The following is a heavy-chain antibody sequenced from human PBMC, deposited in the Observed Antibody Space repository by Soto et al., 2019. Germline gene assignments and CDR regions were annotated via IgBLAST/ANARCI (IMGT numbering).Heavy chain of an antibody. CDR3: ARGPYSSSWFNWFDP. CDR2: ISGSSSYI. Sequence: PGGSLRLSCAASGFTFSSYSMNWVRQAPGKGLEWVSSISGSSSYIYYADSLKGRFTISRDNAKNSLYLQMNSLRAEDTAVYYCARGPYSSSWFNWFDPWGQGTLVTVSS. D-gene: IGHD6-13*01. V-gene: IGHV3-21*01. J-gene: IGHJ5*02. CDR1: GFTFSSYS.